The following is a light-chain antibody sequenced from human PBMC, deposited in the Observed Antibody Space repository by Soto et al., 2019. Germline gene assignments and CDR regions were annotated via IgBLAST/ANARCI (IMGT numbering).Light chain of an antibody. J-gene: IGLJ3*02. Sequence: QSALTQPASVSGSPGQSITISCTGVSSDVGGYYFVSWYQHHSGKAPKLMIYEGSKRPSGVSNRFSGSKSDNTASLTISGLQAEDEADYYCCSYASTTTVFGAGTMLTVL. CDR3: CSYASTTTV. CDR2: EGS. V-gene: IGLV2-23*01. CDR1: SSDVGGYYF.